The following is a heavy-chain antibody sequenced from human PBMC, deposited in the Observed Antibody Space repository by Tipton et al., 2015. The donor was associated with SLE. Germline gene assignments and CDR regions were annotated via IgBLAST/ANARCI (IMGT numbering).Heavy chain of an antibody. D-gene: IGHD6-13*01. CDR3: VRDPGIAAAPNWFDP. V-gene: IGHV1-18*01. CDR2: TSAYNGNT. Sequence: QLVQSGPEVKKPGASVKVSCKASGYTFTTYGVSWVRQAPGQGLEWMGWTSAYNGNTNYAQKLQGRVTMTTDTSTSTAYMELRSLRSDDTAVYYCVRDPGIAAAPNWFDPWGQGTLVTVSS. J-gene: IGHJ5*02. CDR1: GYTFTTYG.